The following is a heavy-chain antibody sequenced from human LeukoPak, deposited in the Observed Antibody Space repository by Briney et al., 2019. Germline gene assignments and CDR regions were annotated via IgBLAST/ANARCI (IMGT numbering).Heavy chain of an antibody. CDR1: GFIFTGYF. V-gene: IGHV3-7*01. Sequence: PGGSLRLSCAASGFIFTGYFMSWVRQAPGKGLEWVASIKYDGSEKYYVDSVRGRFTISRDNTKNLLYLQMSSLRAEDTAVYYCATDRGWRTSGYYLYYFEYWGQGTLVTFSS. CDR2: IKYDGSEK. D-gene: IGHD3-3*01. J-gene: IGHJ4*02. CDR3: ATDRGWRTSGYYLYYFEY.